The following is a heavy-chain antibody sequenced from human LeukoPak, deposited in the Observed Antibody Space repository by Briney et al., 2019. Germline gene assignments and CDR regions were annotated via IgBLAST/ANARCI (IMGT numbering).Heavy chain of an antibody. J-gene: IGHJ3*02. CDR3: ARARDSGSYPDAFDI. CDR2: IYSGGSR. D-gene: IGHD1-26*01. V-gene: IGHV3-53*01. Sequence: PGGSLRLSCAASGFTFSSNYMSWVRQAPGKGLEWVSVIYSGGSRYYADSVKGRFTISRDNSKNTLYLQMNSLRAEDTAVYYCARARDSGSYPDAFDIWGQGTMVTVSS. CDR1: GFTFSSNY.